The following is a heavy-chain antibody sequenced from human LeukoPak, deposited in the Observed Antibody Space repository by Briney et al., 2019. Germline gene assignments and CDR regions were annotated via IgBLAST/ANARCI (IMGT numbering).Heavy chain of an antibody. CDR2: MNPNSGNT. D-gene: IGHD3-10*01. V-gene: IGHV1-8*02. Sequence: ASVKVSCKTSGYTFTIYYIHWVRQATGQGLEWMGWMNPNSGNTGYAQKFQGRVTMIRNTSISTAYMELSSLRSEDTAVYYCARGAMVRPTSWGQGTLVTVSS. CDR1: GYTFTIYY. CDR3: ARGAMVRPTS. J-gene: IGHJ5*02.